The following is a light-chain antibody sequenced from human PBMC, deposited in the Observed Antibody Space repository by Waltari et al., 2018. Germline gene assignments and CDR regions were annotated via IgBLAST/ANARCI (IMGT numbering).Light chain of an antibody. Sequence: LVMTQSPASLAAYLGERSTIHVKSSQSVLSSSNNKNYLAWYQQKPGQPPKLLIYWASTRESGVPDRFSGSGSGTDFTLTISSLQAEDVAVYYCQQYYSTLTFGGGTKVEIK. CDR2: WAS. CDR1: QSVLSSSNNKNY. J-gene: IGKJ4*01. CDR3: QQYYSTLT. V-gene: IGKV4-1*01.